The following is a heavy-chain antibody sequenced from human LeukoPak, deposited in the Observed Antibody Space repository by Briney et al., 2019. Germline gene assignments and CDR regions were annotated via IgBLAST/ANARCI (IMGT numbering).Heavy chain of an antibody. V-gene: IGHV3-30*03. J-gene: IGHJ4*02. CDR3: ARDGHRYSYGAIDY. Sequence: AGGSLRLSCAASGFTFSSYGMHWVRQAPGKGLEWVAVISYDGSNKYYADSVKGRFTISRDNSKNTLYLQMNSLRAEDTAVYYCARDGHRYSYGAIDYWGQGTLVTVSS. CDR1: GFTFSSYG. D-gene: IGHD5-18*01. CDR2: ISYDGSNK.